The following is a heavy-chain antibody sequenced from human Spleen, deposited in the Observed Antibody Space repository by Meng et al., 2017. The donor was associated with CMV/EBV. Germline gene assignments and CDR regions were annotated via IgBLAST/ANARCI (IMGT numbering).Heavy chain of an antibody. CDR1: WYFTCYS. CDR3: ARSQYCSSTTCYISWFDP. CDR2: IQLSGST. D-gene: IGHD2-2*02. Sequence: WYFTCYSWSWFPLPPGQGLAWLGQIQLSGSTTYNPSLKSRVTISVDTSKNQFSLKLSSVTAADTAVYYCARSQYCSSTTCYISWFDPWGQGTLVTVSS. V-gene: IGHV4-34*01. J-gene: IGHJ5*02.